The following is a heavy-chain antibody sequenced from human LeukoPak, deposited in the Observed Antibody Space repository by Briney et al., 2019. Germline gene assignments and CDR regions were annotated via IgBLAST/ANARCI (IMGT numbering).Heavy chain of an antibody. CDR3: ARHVRYCSSTSCYLYFDY. CDR1: GGSISSYY. Sequence: ASETLSLTCTVSGGSISSYYWSWIRQPAGKGLEWIGRIYTSGSTNYNPSLKSRVTISVDTSKNQFSLKLSSVTAADTAVYYCARHVRYCSSTSCYLYFDYWGQGTLVTVSS. D-gene: IGHD2-2*01. V-gene: IGHV4-4*07. J-gene: IGHJ4*02. CDR2: IYTSGST.